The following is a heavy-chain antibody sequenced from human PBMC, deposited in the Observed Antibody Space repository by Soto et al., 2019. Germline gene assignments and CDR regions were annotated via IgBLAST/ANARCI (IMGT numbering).Heavy chain of an antibody. Sequence: SETRSLTCAVRGGCFSGYYWSWIRQPPGKGLEWIGEINHSGSTNYNPSLKIRVTISVDTSKNQFSLKLSSVTAADTSVYYFARGLNFWSGHFDYWGQGTLVTVSS. CDR3: ARGLNFWSGHFDY. D-gene: IGHD3-3*01. CDR2: INHSGST. V-gene: IGHV4-34*01. CDR1: GGCFSGYY. J-gene: IGHJ4*02.